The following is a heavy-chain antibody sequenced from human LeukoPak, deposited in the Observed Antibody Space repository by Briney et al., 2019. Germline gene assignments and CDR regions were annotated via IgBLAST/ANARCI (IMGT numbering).Heavy chain of an antibody. D-gene: IGHD3-22*01. CDR3: ASSSTYYYDSSGYYVFDY. V-gene: IGHV1-69*13. J-gene: IGHJ4*02. Sequence: SVKVSCKASGGTFSSYAISWVRRAPGQGLEWMGGIIPIFGTANYAQKFQGRVTITADESTSIAYMELSSLRSEDTAVYYCASSSTYYYDSSGYYVFDYWGQGTLVTVSS. CDR2: IIPIFGTA. CDR1: GGTFSSYA.